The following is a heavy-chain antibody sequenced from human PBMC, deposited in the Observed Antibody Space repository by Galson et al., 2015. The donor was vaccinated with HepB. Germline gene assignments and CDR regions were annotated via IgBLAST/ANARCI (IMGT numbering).Heavy chain of an antibody. V-gene: IGHV7-4-1*02. J-gene: IGHJ3*02. D-gene: IGHD3-9*01. CDR1: GYTFTSYA. CDR2: INTNTGNP. Sequence: SVKVSCKASGYTFTSYAMNWVREAPGQGLEWMGWINTNTGNPTYAQGFTGRFVFSLDTSVSTAYLQISSLKAEDTAVYYCARGVYRYFDWAHGDAFDIWGQGTMVTVSS. CDR3: ARGVYRYFDWAHGDAFDI.